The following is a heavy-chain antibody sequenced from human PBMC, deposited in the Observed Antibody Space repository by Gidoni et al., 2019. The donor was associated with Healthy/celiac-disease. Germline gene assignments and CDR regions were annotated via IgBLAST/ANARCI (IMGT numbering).Heavy chain of an antibody. V-gene: IGHV3-30*18. D-gene: IGHD3-10*01. Sequence: QVQLVESGGGVVQPGRSLRLPCAASGVTCSSSGMHWVRQAPGKGLEWVAVISYDGSNKYSADSVKGRFTISRDNSKNTLYLQMNSLRAEDTAVYYCAKVGPYYYGSGSHQPFRSSLDYWGQGTLVTVSS. CDR3: AKVGPYYYGSGSHQPFRSSLDY. CDR2: ISYDGSNK. J-gene: IGHJ4*02. CDR1: GVTCSSSG.